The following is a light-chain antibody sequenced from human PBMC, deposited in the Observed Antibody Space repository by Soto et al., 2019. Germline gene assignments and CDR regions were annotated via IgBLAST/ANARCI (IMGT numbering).Light chain of an antibody. CDR3: QNYHV. CDR1: DSIATW. V-gene: IGKV1-5*03. CDR2: QTS. Sequence: QLIQSPSTLSASVGDRVNITCRGTDSIATWLAWYQQKRGKAPTLLIYQTSVLQNGVPSRFCGTGSETDFTLPIVSLQPDDVATSYCQNYHVFGQGTKVEI. J-gene: IGKJ2*01.